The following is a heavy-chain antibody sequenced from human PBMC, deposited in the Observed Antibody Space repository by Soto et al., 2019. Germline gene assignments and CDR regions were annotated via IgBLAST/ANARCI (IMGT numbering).Heavy chain of an antibody. V-gene: IGHV4-59*01. Sequence: SETLSLTCSVSGGSISSYYWTWIRQPPGRGLEYIGYISYSGNTYYNPSLRGRVTISLDTSKNQFSLQLSSVTAANMAVYYCARENYASSGAPFLDYWGQGTLVTVSS. CDR2: ISYSGNT. D-gene: IGHD3-22*01. CDR3: ARENYASSGAPFLDY. J-gene: IGHJ4*02. CDR1: GGSISSYY.